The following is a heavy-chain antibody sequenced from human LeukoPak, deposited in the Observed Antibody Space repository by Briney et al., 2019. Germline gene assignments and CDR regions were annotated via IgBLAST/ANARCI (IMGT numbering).Heavy chain of an antibody. CDR3: ARSYSSSDHYYYYGMDV. D-gene: IGHD6-13*01. J-gene: IGHJ6*02. Sequence: PSETLSLTCTVSGGSISSYYWNWIRQPPGKGLEWIGYINYIRTTDYNPSLKSRVTISLDTSKNRFSLKLSSVTAADTAMYHCARSYSSSDHYYYYGMDVWGQGTTVTVSS. V-gene: IGHV4-59*08. CDR2: INYIRTT. CDR1: GGSISSYY.